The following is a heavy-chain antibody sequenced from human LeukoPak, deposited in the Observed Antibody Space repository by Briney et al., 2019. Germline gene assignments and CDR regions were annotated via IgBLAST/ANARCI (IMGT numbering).Heavy chain of an antibody. CDR1: GYTFTGYY. V-gene: IGHV1-2*02. J-gene: IGHJ4*02. Sequence: ASVKVSCKASGYTFTGYYMHWVRQAPGQGLEWMGWINPNSGGTNYAQKFQGRVTMTRDTSISTAYMELSRLRSDDTAVYYCARARILWFGGRVYYFDYWGQGTLVTVSS. CDR2: INPNSGGT. D-gene: IGHD3-10*01. CDR3: ARARILWFGGRVYYFDY.